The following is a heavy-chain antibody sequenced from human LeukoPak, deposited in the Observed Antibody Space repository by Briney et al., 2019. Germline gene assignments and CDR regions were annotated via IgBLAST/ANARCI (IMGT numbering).Heavy chain of an antibody. V-gene: IGHV1-69*04. CDR2: IIPILGIA. J-gene: IGHJ4*02. CDR1: GGTFSSYA. D-gene: IGHD5-24*01. Sequence: SVKVSCKASGGTFSSYAISWVRQAPGQGLEWMGRIIPILGIANYAQKFQGRVTITADKSTSTAYMELSSLRSEDTAVYYCARDLKRDGYNGDHWGQGTLVTVSS. CDR3: ARDLKRDGYNGDH.